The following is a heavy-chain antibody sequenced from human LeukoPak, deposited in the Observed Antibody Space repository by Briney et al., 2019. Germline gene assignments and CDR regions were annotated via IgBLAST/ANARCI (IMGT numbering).Heavy chain of an antibody. Sequence: GGSLRLSCTASGFTFGDYAMSWFRQAPGKGLEWVGFIRSKAYGGTTEYAASVKGRFTISRDDSKSIAYLQMSSLKTEDTAVYYCTRVRRSGSYLGNYYYYGMDVWGQGTTVTVSS. CDR1: GFTFGDYA. CDR3: TRVRRSGSYLGNYYYYGMDV. V-gene: IGHV3-49*03. CDR2: IRSKAYGGTT. D-gene: IGHD1-26*01. J-gene: IGHJ6*02.